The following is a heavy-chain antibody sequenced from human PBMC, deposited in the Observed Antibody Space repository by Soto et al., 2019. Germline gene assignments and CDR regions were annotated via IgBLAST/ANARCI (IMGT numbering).Heavy chain of an antibody. D-gene: IGHD3-10*01. CDR3: TKGAMVPGVTPRQAFYYMDD. CDR1: GFTFSSYA. J-gene: IGHJ6*02. Sequence: GGSLRLSCAASGFTFSSYAMSWVRQAPGKGLEWVSAISGSGGSTYYADSVKGRFTISRDNSKNTLYLQMNSLRAEDTAVYYSTKGAMVPGVTPRQAFYYMDDWGQGTTVTVSS. CDR2: ISGSGGST. V-gene: IGHV3-23*01.